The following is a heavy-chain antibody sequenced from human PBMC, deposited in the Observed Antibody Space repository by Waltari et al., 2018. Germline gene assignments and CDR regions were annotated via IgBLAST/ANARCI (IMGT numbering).Heavy chain of an antibody. J-gene: IGHJ5*02. D-gene: IGHD3-9*01. CDR1: GGSISSSNW. CDR3: ARANGLAKGWFDL. Sequence: QVQLQESGPGLVKPSGTLSLTCAVSGGSISSSNWWSWVRQPPGKGLEWIGEIYHSGSTNYNPSLKSRVTISLDTSKNQFSLTLSSVSAADTAVYYCARANGLAKGWFDLWGQGTLVTVSS. V-gene: IGHV4-4*02. CDR2: IYHSGST.